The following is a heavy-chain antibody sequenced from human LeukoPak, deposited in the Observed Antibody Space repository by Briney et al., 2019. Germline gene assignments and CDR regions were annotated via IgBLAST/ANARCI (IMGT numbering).Heavy chain of an antibody. Sequence: PGGSLRLSCAASGFTFSSYWMHWVRHAPGKGLVWVSRIKGDGRHTIYADSVKGRFTISRDNAKNTLYLQMKSLRAEDTAVYYCVRDWDHYDFDYWGQGTLVTVSS. CDR3: VRDWDHYDFDY. J-gene: IGHJ4*02. D-gene: IGHD3/OR15-3a*01. CDR2: IKGDGRHT. V-gene: IGHV3-74*01. CDR1: GFTFSSYW.